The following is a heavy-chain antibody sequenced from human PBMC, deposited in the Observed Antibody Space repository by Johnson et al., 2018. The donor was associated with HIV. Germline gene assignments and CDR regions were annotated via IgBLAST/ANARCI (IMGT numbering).Heavy chain of an antibody. CDR1: GFTVSSNY. D-gene: IGHD3-10*01. CDR3: ARASYYYGSADI. J-gene: IGHJ3*02. CDR2: ISGSGTNI. V-gene: IGHV3-11*04. Sequence: QVQLVESGGGLIQPGGSLRLSCAASGFTVSSNYMSWVRQAPGKGLEWVSYISGSGTNIYYADSVKGRFTIPRDNAKKSLFLQMNSLRAEDTAVYYCARASYYYGSADIWGQGTMVTVSS.